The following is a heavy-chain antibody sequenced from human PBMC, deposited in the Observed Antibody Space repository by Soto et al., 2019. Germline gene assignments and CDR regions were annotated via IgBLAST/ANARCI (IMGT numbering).Heavy chain of an antibody. CDR2: MNPNSGNT. CDR1: GYTFTSYD. V-gene: IGHV1-8*01. CDR3: ARGIGCGYHRYYYYYGMDF. J-gene: IGHJ6*02. D-gene: IGHD3-22*01. Sequence: GASVKVSCKASGYTFTSYDISWVRQATGQGLEWMGWMNPNSGNTGYAQKFRGRVTMTRNTSISTAYMELSSLRSEDTAVYYCARGIGCGYHRYYYYYGMDFWGQGTTVTVSS.